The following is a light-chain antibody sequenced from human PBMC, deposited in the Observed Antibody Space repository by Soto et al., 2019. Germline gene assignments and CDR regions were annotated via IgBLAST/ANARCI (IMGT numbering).Light chain of an antibody. J-gene: IGKJ3*01. V-gene: IGKV3D-15*01. CDR2: GAS. CDR1: QSIATN. Sequence: EIVMTQSPAILSLSPGETATLSCRASQSIATNLAWYQQRPGQAPRLLIYGASTRATDVPARFSGSVSGTEFILSNTRLQSEDFAVYYCQQYNSWPPLFTFGPGTTLDL. CDR3: QQYNSWPPLFT.